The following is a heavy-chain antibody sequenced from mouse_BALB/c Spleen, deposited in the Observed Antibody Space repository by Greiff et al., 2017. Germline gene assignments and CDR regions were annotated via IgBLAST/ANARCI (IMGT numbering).Heavy chain of an antibody. J-gene: IGHJ3*01. CDR2: INPSTGYT. CDR3: ARARTTATEWFAY. D-gene: IGHD1-2*01. CDR1: GYTFTSYW. V-gene: IGHV1-7*01. Sequence: QVQLQQSGAELAKPGASVKMSCKASGYTFTSYWMHWVKQRPGQGLEWIGYINPSTGYTEYNQKFKDKATLTADKSSSTAYMQLSSLTSEDSAVYYCARARTTATEWFAYWGQGTLVTVSA.